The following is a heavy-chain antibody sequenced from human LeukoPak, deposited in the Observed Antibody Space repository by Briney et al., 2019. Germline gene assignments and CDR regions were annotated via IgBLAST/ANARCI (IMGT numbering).Heavy chain of an antibody. V-gene: IGHV3-53*01. CDR1: GGSISSYY. Sequence: ETLSLTCTVSGGSISSYYWSWVRQAPGKGLEWVSVIYSGGSTYYADSVKGRFTISRDNSKNTLYLQMNSLRAEDTAVYYCARDGSTSRAFDIWGQGTMVTVSS. CDR2: IYSGGST. D-gene: IGHD2-2*01. J-gene: IGHJ3*02. CDR3: ARDGSTSRAFDI.